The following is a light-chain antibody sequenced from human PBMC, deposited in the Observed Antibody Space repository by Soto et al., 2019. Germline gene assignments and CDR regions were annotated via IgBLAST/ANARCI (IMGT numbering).Light chain of an antibody. CDR2: LNSDGSH. CDR1: SGHSSYA. J-gene: IGLJ7*01. V-gene: IGLV4-69*01. CDR3: QTWGTGIQGV. Sequence: QPVLTQSPSASASLGASVKLTCTLSSGHSSYAIAWHQQQPEKGPRYLMKLNSDGSHSKGDGIPDRFSGSSSGAERYLTTSSLQSEDEADYYCQTWGTGIQGVFGGGTQLTVL.